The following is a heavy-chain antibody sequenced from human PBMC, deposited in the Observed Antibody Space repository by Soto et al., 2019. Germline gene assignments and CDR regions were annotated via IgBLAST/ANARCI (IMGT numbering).Heavy chain of an antibody. CDR2: IIPILGIA. CDR1: GGTFSSYT. CDR3: ARLVEMATIGESWFDP. D-gene: IGHD2-21*01. Sequence: QVELVQSGAEVKKTGSSVKVSCKASGGTFSSYTISWVRQAPGQGLEWMGRIIPILGIANYAQKFQGRVTITADKSTSTAYMELSSLRSADTAVYYCARLVEMATIGESWFDPWGQGTLVTVSS. J-gene: IGHJ5*02. V-gene: IGHV1-69*02.